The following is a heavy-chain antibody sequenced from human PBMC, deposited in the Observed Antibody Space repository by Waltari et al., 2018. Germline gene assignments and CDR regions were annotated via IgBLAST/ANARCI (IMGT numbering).Heavy chain of an antibody. CDR3: ARATYDFWSGYYHMDD. J-gene: IGHJ4*02. V-gene: IGHV4-34*01. D-gene: IGHD3-3*01. CDR1: GGSFSGYY. CDR2: SNHRGST. Sequence: QVQLQQWGAGLLKPSETLSLTCAVYGGSFSGYYWSWIRQPPGKELEGIGESNHRGSTNYNPSLKSRVTISVDTSKNQFSLKLSSVTAADTAVYYCARATYDFWSGYYHMDDWGQGTLVTVSA.